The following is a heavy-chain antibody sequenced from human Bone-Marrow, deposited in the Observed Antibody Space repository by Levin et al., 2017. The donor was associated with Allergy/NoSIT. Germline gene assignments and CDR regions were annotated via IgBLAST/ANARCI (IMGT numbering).Heavy chain of an antibody. CDR2: IWYDGSNK. D-gene: IGHD6-13*01. J-gene: IGHJ5*02. Sequence: GGSLRLSCAASGFTFSSYGMHWVRQAPGKGLEWVAVIWYDGSNKYYADSVKGRFTISRDNSKNTLYLQMNSLRAEDTAVYYCARDRRVIGAAAGTGWFDPWGQGTLVTVSS. CDR1: GFTFSSYG. CDR3: ARDRRVIGAAAGTGWFDP. V-gene: IGHV3-33*01.